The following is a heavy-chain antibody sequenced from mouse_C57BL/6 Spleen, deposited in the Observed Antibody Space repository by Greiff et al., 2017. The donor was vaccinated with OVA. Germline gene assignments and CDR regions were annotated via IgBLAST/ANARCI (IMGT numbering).Heavy chain of an antibody. V-gene: IGHV1-61*01. Sequence: VQLQQPGAELVRPGSSVKLSCKASGYTFTSYWMDWVKQRPGQGLEWIGNIYPSDSETHYNQKFKDKATLTVDKSSSTAYMQLSSLTSEDTAVYYCAKRTWGIEDWGQETSDTVSS. D-gene: IGHD2-12*01. CDR3: AKRTWGIED. CDR1: GYTFTSYW. CDR2: IYPSDSET. J-gene: IGHJ4*01.